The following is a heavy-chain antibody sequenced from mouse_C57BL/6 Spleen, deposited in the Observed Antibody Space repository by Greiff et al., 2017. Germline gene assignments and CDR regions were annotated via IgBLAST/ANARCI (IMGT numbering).Heavy chain of an antibody. CDR3: ERGDLPPSAMGY. CDR2: ISDGGSYT. V-gene: IGHV5-4*03. CDR1: GFTFSSYA. J-gene: IGHJ4*01. Sequence: EVKLMESGGGLVKPGGSLKLSCAASGFTFSSYAMSWVRQTPEKRLEWVATISDGGSYTYYPDNVKGRFTISRDNAKNNLYLQMSHLKSEDTAMYYCERGDLPPSAMGYWGQGTSVTISS.